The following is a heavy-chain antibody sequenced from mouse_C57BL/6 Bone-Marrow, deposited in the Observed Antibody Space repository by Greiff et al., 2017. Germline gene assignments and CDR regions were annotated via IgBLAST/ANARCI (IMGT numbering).Heavy chain of an antibody. D-gene: IGHD4-1*01. Sequence: EVQLVESGPGLVKPSQSLSLTCSVTGYSITSGYYWNWIRQFPGNKLEWMGYISYDGSNNYNPSLKNRISITRDTSKNQFFLKLNSVTTEDTATYYCARDLEGLTARLAYWGQGTLVTVSA. J-gene: IGHJ3*01. V-gene: IGHV3-6*01. CDR2: ISYDGSN. CDR1: GYSITSGYY. CDR3: ARDLEGLTARLAY.